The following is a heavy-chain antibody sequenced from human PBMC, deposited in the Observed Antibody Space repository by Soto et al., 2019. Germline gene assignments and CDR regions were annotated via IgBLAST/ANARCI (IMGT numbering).Heavy chain of an antibody. CDR2: IGAADDP. CDR3: ARAYSGRLPRRADYYFAMDV. CDR1: GFTFSAYD. D-gene: IGHD2-15*01. J-gene: IGHJ6*02. V-gene: IGHV3-13*05. Sequence: GGSLRLSCAASGFTFSAYDMHWVRQTTGKGLEWVSAIGAADDPYYLGSVKGRFTISRENAKNSLYLQMNSLRAEDTAVYYCARAYSGRLPRRADYYFAMDVWGQGTTVTVSS.